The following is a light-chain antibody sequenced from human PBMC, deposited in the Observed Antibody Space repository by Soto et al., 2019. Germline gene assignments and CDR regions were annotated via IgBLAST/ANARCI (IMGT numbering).Light chain of an antibody. V-gene: IGKV3-11*01. J-gene: IGKJ4*01. CDR2: DTS. Sequence: EIVLTQSPATLSLSPGERATLSCRASQSVSYYLAWYQQKPGQAPRLLIYDTSNRATGVPARFSGSGSGTDFTLTISSLEPEDFAVYFCQQRSHWPSLTVGGGTKVEI. CDR3: QQRSHWPSLT. CDR1: QSVSYY.